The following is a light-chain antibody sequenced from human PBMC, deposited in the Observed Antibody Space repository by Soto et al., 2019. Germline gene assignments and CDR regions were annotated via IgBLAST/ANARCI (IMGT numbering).Light chain of an antibody. CDR1: SSNIGAGYD. CDR2: GNS. CDR3: PSRSSSLRDYV. J-gene: IGLJ1*01. Sequence: QSVLTQPPSVSGAPGQRVTISCTGSSSNIGAGYDVHWYQQLPGTAPKLLIYGNSNRPSGVPDRFSGSKSGTSASLAITGLQAEYEAEICRPSRSSSLRDYVFGTGSK. V-gene: IGLV1-40*01.